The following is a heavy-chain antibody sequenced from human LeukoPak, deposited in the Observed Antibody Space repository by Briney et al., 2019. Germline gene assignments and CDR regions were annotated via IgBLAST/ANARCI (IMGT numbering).Heavy chain of an antibody. CDR2: IYYSGST. D-gene: IGHD2-2*01. CDR3: ARHIGRYCSSTSCVLDI. J-gene: IGHJ3*02. V-gene: IGHV4-59*01. CDR1: GGSFSTYY. Sequence: SETLSLTCTVSGGSFSTYYWSWIRQPPGKGLEWIGYIYYSGSTDYNPSLKSRVTISVDTSKNQFSLKLSSVTAADTAVYYCARHIGRYCSSTSCVLDIWGQGTMVTVSS.